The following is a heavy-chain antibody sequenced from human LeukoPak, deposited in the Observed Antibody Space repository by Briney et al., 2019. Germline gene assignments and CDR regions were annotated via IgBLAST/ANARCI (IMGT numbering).Heavy chain of an antibody. J-gene: IGHJ5*02. CDR2: INPKSGGT. V-gene: IGHV1-2*02. CDR3: ARALRSGNWFDP. CDR1: GYTFTGYY. Sequence: GASVKVSCKASGYTFTGYYMHWVRQAPGQGLEWMGWINPKSGGTNYAQKFQGRVTMTRDTSISTAYMELSRLRSDDTAVYYCARALRSGNWFDPWGQGTLVTVSS. D-gene: IGHD3-10*01.